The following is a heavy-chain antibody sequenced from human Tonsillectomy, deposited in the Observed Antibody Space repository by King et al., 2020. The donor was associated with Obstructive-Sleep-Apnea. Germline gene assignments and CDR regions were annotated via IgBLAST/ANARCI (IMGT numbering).Heavy chain of an antibody. V-gene: IGHV3-9*02. D-gene: IGHD3-22*01. CDR2: ISWNSGSV. Sequence: VQLVESGGGLVQPGRSLRLSCAASGFISDDYAMHWVRQAPGKGLEWVSGISWNSGSVGYADSVKGRFTISRDNAKNSLYLQMNSLRPEDTALYYCAKDRSQWLAIYAADHGGQGTLVTVSS. J-gene: IGHJ4*02. CDR3: AKDRSQWLAIYAADH. CDR1: GFISDDYA.